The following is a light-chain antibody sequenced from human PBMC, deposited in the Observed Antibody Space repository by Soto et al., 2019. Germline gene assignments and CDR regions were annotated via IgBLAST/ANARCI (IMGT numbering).Light chain of an antibody. V-gene: IGKV3-11*01. CDR1: QSVSSY. CDR3: QQRSNWPT. CDR2: DAS. Sequence: EIVLTQSPATLSLSPGERATLSCRASQSVSSYLAWYQQKPGQXPXXLIYDASNRATGIPARFSGSGSGTEFTLTISSLEPEDFAVDDCQQRSNWPTFGQGTKVDIK. J-gene: IGKJ1*01.